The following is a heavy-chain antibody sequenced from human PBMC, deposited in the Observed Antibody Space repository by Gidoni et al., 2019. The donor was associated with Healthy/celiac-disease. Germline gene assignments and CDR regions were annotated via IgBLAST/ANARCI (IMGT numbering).Heavy chain of an antibody. D-gene: IGHD6-6*01. CDR3: AKWKYSRGWFGY. V-gene: IGHV3-23*01. CDR2: SSGSGGST. CDR1: GFTFSSYA. Sequence: EVPLLESGVGLVQPGGSLRLSCAASGFTFSSYAMSWVHQAPGKGMEWVAASSGSGGSTYYADSVKGRFTSSRDNSKNTLYLQMNSLRAEDTAGYYCAKWKYSRGWFGYWGQGTLVTVSS. J-gene: IGHJ5*01.